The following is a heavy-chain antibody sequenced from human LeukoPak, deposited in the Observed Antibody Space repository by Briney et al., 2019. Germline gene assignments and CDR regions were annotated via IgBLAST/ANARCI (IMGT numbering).Heavy chain of an antibody. CDR2: VSLSGLT. D-gene: IGHD3-10*01. V-gene: IGHV4-4*02. J-gene: IGHJ4*02. CDR3: SREIRALSPSGH. Sequence: SGTLSLTCGLSGGSITSTNWWSWVRQPPGQGLEWIGEVSLSGLTNYNPSLSSRVIMALDTSKNHLSLNLPSVTAADTAVYYCSREIRALSPSGHWGRQPVVSVPS. CDR1: GGSITSTNW.